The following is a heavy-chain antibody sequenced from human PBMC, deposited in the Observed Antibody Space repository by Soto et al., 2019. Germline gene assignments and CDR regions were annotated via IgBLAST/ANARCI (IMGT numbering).Heavy chain of an antibody. J-gene: IGHJ6*01. CDR3: ARPFCSGGSCWNYYSGLDV. CDR1: AYTFTSYG. V-gene: IGHV1-18*01. D-gene: IGHD2-15*01. CDR2: ISAYNGNT. Sequence: AAVKVACKGTAYTFTSYGNSWVRQAPGQGLEWVGWISAYNGNTNYAQKLQGRVTVTTDTSTSTAYMELRSLRSDDTAVYYCARPFCSGGSCWNYYSGLDVWGQGTTFTGSS.